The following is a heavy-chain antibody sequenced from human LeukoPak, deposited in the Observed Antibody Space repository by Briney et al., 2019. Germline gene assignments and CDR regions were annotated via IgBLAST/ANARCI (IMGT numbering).Heavy chain of an antibody. CDR3: ARDRSLSFDY. J-gene: IGHJ4*02. CDR2: ISGSGGTT. Sequence: PGGSLRLSCATSGFTFSIYDMSWVRQAPGKGLEWISAISGSGGTTYYADSVKGRFTVSRDNAKNTLYLQMNSLRAEDTAVYYCARDRSLSFDYWGQGTLVTVSS. CDR1: GFTFSIYD. V-gene: IGHV3-23*01.